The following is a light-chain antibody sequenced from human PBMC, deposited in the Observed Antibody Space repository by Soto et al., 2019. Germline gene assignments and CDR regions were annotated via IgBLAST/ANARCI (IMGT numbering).Light chain of an antibody. CDR1: SGHSSYA. J-gene: IGLJ2*01. V-gene: IGLV4-69*01. Sequence: QSVLTQSPSASASLGASVKLTCTLSSGHSSYAIAWHQLQPEKGPRYLMKLNSDGSHSKGDGIPDRFSGSSSGAERYLTISSLQSEVEADYYCQTWGSGTVVFGGGTKLTVL. CDR2: LNSDGSH. CDR3: QTWGSGTVV.